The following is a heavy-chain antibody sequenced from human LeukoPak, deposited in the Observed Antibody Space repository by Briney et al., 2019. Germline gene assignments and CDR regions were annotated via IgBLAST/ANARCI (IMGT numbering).Heavy chain of an antibody. CDR3: ARDQWLARGSFDP. V-gene: IGHV4-38-2*02. Sequence: SETLSLTCTVSGYSISSGYYWGWIRQPPGKGLEWIGSIYHSGSTYYNPSLKSRVTISVDTSKNQFSLKLSSVTAADTAVYYCARDQWLARGSFDPWGQGTLVTVSS. D-gene: IGHD6-19*01. CDR2: IYHSGST. J-gene: IGHJ5*02. CDR1: GYSISSGYY.